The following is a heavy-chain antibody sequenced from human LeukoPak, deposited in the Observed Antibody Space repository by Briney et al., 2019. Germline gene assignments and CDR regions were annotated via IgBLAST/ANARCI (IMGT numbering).Heavy chain of an antibody. CDR1: GLTFSSYG. J-gene: IGHJ1*01. CDR2: ISGSGGST. CDR3: AKGDSYGNKSFQH. D-gene: IGHD5-18*01. Sequence: GESLRLSCAASGLTFSSYGMSWVRQAPGKGLEWVPAISGSGGSTYFADSVRGRFTISRDNSKNTLYLQMNSLRADDTAVYFCAKGDSYGNKSFQHWGQGTLVTVSS. V-gene: IGHV3-23*01.